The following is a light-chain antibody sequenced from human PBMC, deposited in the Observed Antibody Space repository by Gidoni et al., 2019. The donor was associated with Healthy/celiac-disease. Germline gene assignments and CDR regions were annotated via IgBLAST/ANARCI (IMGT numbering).Light chain of an antibody. CDR1: SILYSSNNKNY. Sequence: SILYSSNNKNYLAWYQQKPGQPPKLLIYWASTRESGVPDRFSGSGSGTDFTLTISSLQAEDVAVYYCQQYYSTLWTFXQXTKVXI. J-gene: IGKJ1*01. CDR3: QQYYSTLWT. V-gene: IGKV4-1*01. CDR2: WAS.